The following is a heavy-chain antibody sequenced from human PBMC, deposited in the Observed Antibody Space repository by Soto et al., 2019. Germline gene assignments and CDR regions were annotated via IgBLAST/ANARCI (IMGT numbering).Heavy chain of an antibody. V-gene: IGHV1-69*04. CDR3: ARDVSTGVPAAIPDNWFDP. J-gene: IGHJ5*02. CDR2: IIPILGIA. Sequence: ASVKVSCKASGGTFSSYTISWVRQAPGQGLEWMGRIIPILGIANYAQKFQGRVTITADKSTSTAYMELSSLRSEDTAVYYCARDVSTGVPAAIPDNWFDPWGQGTLVTVSS. D-gene: IGHD2-2*01. CDR1: GGTFSSYT.